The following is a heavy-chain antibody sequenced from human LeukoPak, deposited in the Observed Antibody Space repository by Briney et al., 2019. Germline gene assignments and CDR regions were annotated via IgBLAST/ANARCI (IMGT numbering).Heavy chain of an antibody. J-gene: IGHJ4*02. D-gene: IGHD3-10*01. CDR1: GYTFTGYY. V-gene: IGHV1-2*02. CDR2: INPNSGGT. CDR3: AREEMVRGVRKFTPTDY. Sequence: ASVKVSCKASGYTFTGYYMHWVRQAPGQGLEWMGWINPNSGGTNYAQKFQGRVTMTRDTSITTAYMDLSSLRSDDTALYYCAREEMVRGVRKFTPTDYWGQGTLVTVSS.